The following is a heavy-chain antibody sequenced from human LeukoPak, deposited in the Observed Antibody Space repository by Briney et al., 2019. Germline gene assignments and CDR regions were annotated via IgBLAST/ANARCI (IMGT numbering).Heavy chain of an antibody. V-gene: IGHV3-74*01. Sequence: GGSLRLSCAVSGITVSKYWMHWVRQVPGEGLVWVSRIHSDGSTTDYADSVKGRFTITRDSAKNTLYLEMNSLRVEDTAVYYCTRDANHYGGMDVWGQGTTVTVSS. CDR2: IHSDGSTT. J-gene: IGHJ6*02. CDR1: GITVSKYW. CDR3: TRDANHYGGMDV.